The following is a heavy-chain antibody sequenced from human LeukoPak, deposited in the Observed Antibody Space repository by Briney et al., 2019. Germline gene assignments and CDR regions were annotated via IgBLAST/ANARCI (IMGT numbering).Heavy chain of an antibody. CDR2: IIPILGTA. Sequence: SVKVSCKASGGTFSSYAISWVRQAPGQGLEWMGRIIPILGTANYAQKFQGRVTITTDESTSTAYMELSSLRSEDTAVYYCARVFTMIVGGAFDIWGQGTMVTVSS. CDR1: GGTFSSYA. J-gene: IGHJ3*02. CDR3: ARVFTMIVGGAFDI. D-gene: IGHD3-22*01. V-gene: IGHV1-69*11.